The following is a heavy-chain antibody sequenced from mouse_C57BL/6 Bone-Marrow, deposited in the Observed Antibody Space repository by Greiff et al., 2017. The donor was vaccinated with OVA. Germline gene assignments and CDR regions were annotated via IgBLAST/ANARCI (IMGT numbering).Heavy chain of an antibody. Sequence: QVQLQQSGAELVKPGASVKMSCKASGYTFTSYWITWVKQRPGQGLEWIGDIYPGSGSTNYNEKFKSKATLTVDTSSSTAYMQLSSLTSEDSAVYYCARERAGSIPFDYWGQGTTLTVSS. J-gene: IGHJ2*01. D-gene: IGHD1-1*01. CDR3: ARERAGSIPFDY. CDR2: IYPGSGST. CDR1: GYTFTSYW. V-gene: IGHV1-55*01.